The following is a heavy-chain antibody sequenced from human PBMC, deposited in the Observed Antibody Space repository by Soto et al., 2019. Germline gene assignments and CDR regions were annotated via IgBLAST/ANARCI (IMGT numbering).Heavy chain of an antibody. D-gene: IGHD3-10*01. V-gene: IGHV4-59*12. CDR3: ARDLGSGRNHSGMDV. J-gene: IGHJ6*02. Sequence: SETLCLTCTVSGGSISSYDWSWIRQPPGKGLEWIGYIHYSGSTTYNPSLKSRVSVSVDTSKNSLYLQMNSLRAEDTAVYYCARDLGSGRNHSGMDVWGQGTTVTVSS. CDR2: IHYSGST. CDR1: GGSISSYD.